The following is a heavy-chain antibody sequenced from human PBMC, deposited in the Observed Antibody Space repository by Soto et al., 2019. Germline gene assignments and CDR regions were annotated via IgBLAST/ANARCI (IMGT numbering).Heavy chain of an antibody. V-gene: IGHV3-73*01. CDR1: EGTCIDPA. D-gene: IGHD3-3*01. CDR3: TRKGEYYDFWSGYSDAFDI. CDR2: IRSKANSYAT. Sequence: PYGAAEGTCIDPAGRRIRQDTGKGLEWVGRIRSKANSYATAYAASVKGRFTISRDDSKNTAYLQMNSLKTEDTAVYYCTRKGEYYDFWSGYSDAFDIWGQGTMVIVSS. J-gene: IGHJ3*02.